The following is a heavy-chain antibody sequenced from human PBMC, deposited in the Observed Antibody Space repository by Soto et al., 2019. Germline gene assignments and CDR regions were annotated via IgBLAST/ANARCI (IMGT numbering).Heavy chain of an antibody. CDR2: IKQDGGEK. V-gene: IGHV3-7*01. CDR3: SRERWWLVP. J-gene: IGHJ5*02. CDR1: GFTFSGYW. Sequence: EVQLVESGGGLVQPGGSLRLSCAASGFTFSGYWMNWVRQAPGKGLEWVANIKQDGGEKYYVDSVKGRFTISRDNAKNSLYLQMNRLRAEDPAVYYCSRERWWLVPWGQGTLGTVSS. D-gene: IGHD6-19*01.